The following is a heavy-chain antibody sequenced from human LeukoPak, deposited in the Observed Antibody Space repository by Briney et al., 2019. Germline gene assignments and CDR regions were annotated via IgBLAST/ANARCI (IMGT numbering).Heavy chain of an antibody. Sequence: SETLSLTCAVYGGSFSGYYWGWIRQPPGKGLEWIGTIYHSGSTYYKPSLKSRITISVDTSKNQFSLKLSSVTAADTAVYYCARVGYYPDYYMDVWGKGTTVTVSS. CDR2: IYHSGST. J-gene: IGHJ6*03. CDR3: ARVGYYPDYYMDV. CDR1: GGSFSGYY. V-gene: IGHV4-38-2*01. D-gene: IGHD2-21*01.